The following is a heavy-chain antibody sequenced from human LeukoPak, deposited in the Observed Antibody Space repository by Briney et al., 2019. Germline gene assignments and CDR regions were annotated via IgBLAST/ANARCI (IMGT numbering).Heavy chain of an antibody. J-gene: IGHJ4*02. D-gene: IGHD4-23*01. CDR1: GYTFTSYY. V-gene: IGHV1-46*03. Sequence: ASVKVSCKASGYTFTSYYMHWVRQAPGQGLEWMGIINPRDGSTTYAQKSQGRVTMTRDTSTSTVYMELSSLRSEDTAVYYCATGLRWYGGGIWEIDYWGQGTLVTVSS. CDR3: ATGLRWYGGGIWEIDY. CDR2: INPRDGST.